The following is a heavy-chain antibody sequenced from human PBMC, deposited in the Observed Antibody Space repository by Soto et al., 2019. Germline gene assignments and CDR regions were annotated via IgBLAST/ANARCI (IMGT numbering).Heavy chain of an antibody. CDR3: ERTGIVVVPADKGGHFEY. J-gene: IGHJ4*02. Sequence: PSETLSLTCAVSCGSISSSNWWSWVRQPPGKGLEWIGEIYHSGSTNYNPSLKSRVTISVDKSKNQFSLKLSSVTAEDTAMYYCERTGIVVVPADKGGHFEYWVKGSLVT. CDR2: IYHSGST. D-gene: IGHD2-2*01. V-gene: IGHV4-4*02. CDR1: CGSISSSNW.